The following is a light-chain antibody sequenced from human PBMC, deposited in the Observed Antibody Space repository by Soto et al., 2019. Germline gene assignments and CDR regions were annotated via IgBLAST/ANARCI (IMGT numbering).Light chain of an antibody. CDR1: SSDVGGYNS. CDR2: EVS. V-gene: IGLV2-14*01. Sequence: QSVPTQPDSVSGSPGQSITISCTGTSSDVGGYNSVSWYQQHPGKAPKLMIYEVSNRPSGVSNRFSGSKSGNTASLTISGLQAEDGADYYCSSYTSSNYVFGTGTKVTVL. CDR3: SSYTSSNYV. J-gene: IGLJ1*01.